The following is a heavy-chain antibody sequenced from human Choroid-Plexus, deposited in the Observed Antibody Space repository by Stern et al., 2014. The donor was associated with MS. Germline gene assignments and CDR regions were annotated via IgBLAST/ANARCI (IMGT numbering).Heavy chain of an antibody. CDR2: VSYDGSNK. CDR3: AKDRQYLTYFFDH. CDR1: GFTFGSCA. Sequence: VQLVESGGGVVQPGRPLRLSCVASGFTFGSCAMHWVRQAPGKGLEWVAGVSYDGSNKYYADSVKGLFTISRDNSPNTLYMQMSSLRPEDTAVYYCAKDRQYLTYFFDHWGQGSLVTVSS. J-gene: IGHJ5*02. V-gene: IGHV3-30*18. D-gene: IGHD2/OR15-2a*01.